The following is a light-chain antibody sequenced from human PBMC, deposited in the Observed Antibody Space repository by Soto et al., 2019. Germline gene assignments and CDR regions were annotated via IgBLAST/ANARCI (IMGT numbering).Light chain of an antibody. J-gene: IGKJ4*01. CDR1: QTINNY. Sequence: EIVLTQSPATLSLSPGERATLSCRASQTINNYLAWYQQKPGQAPRLLVYDASYRAIGIPARFSGSGSGTDFTLTLSSLEPEDFAVYSCQQRSDWPTRLTFGGGTKVEIK. CDR3: QQRSDWPTRLT. V-gene: IGKV3-11*01. CDR2: DAS.